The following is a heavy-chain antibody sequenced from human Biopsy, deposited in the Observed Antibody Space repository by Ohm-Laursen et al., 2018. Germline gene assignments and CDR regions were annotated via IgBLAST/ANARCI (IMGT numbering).Heavy chain of an antibody. CDR3: ARTPRDSFWSGCYKRGRWFDP. Sequence: GTLSLTCSVSGGSIISYYWTWIRQPPGKGLEWIGHVYNGGITNYNPSLKSRVTISKDTSKNQFSLQVNSVTPADTAVYYCARTPRDSFWSGCYKRGRWFDPWGHGTLVIVSS. CDR2: VYNGGIT. D-gene: IGHD3-3*01. V-gene: IGHV4-59*01. CDR1: GGSIISYY. J-gene: IGHJ5*02.